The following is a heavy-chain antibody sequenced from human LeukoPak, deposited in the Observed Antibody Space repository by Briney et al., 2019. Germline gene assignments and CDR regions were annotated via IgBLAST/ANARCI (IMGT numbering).Heavy chain of an antibody. CDR3: ARELYCSGGSCHSRDAFDI. Sequence: SETLSLTCAVYGGSFSGYYWSWIRQPPGKGLEWIGEINHSGSTNYNPSLKSRVTISVDTSKNQFSLKLSSVTAADTAVYYCARELYCSGGSCHSRDAFDIWGQGTMVTVSS. V-gene: IGHV4-34*01. CDR1: GGSFSGYY. CDR2: INHSGST. D-gene: IGHD2-15*01. J-gene: IGHJ3*02.